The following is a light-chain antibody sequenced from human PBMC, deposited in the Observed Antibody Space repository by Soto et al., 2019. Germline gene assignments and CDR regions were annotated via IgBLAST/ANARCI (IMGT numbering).Light chain of an antibody. J-gene: IGKJ4*02. CDR3: HQYYTTPRLT. V-gene: IGKV4-1*01. CDR2: WAS. Sequence: DIVMTQSPDSLALSLGERATMNCKSSQSVLYSSDNKNYLAWYQHKPGQPPKLLIYWASTRESGVPDRSSGSGSGTDFTLTISGLQADGVAVYYCHQYYTTPRLTFGGGTRVEI. CDR1: QSVLYSSDNKNY.